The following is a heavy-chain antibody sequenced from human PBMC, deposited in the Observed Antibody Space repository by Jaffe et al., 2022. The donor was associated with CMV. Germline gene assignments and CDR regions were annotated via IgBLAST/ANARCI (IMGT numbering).Heavy chain of an antibody. CDR1: GFSLNNARMG. CDR2: IFSNDEK. J-gene: IGHJ6*03. CDR3: ARVQKEYQLLWGYYYYYMDV. Sequence: QVTLKESGPVLVKPTETLTLTCTVSGFSLNNARMGVSWIRQPPGKALEWLAHIFSNDEKSYNTSLKNRLTISKDTSTSQVVLTMTNMDPVDTATYYCARVQKEYQLLWGYYYYYMDVWGKGTTVTVSS. D-gene: IGHD2-2*01. V-gene: IGHV2-26*01.